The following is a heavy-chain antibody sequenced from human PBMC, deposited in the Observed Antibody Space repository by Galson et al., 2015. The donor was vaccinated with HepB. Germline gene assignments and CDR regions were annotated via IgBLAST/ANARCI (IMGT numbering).Heavy chain of an antibody. Sequence: SLRLSCAASGFTVSSNYMSWVRQAPGKGLEWISVIYSGGSTYYADSVKGRFTISRDNSKNTLYLQMNSLRAEDTAVYYCARVIRYVDNWFDPWGQGTLSPSPQ. CDR3: ARVIRYVDNWFDP. CDR1: GFTVSSNY. J-gene: IGHJ5*02. V-gene: IGHV3-66*01. D-gene: IGHD3-9*01. CDR2: IYSGGST.